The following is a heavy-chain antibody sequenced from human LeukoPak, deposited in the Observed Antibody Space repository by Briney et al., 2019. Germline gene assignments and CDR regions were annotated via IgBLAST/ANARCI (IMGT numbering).Heavy chain of an antibody. Sequence: ASVKVSCKASGYTFTGYYMNLVRQAPGQGLEWMGWINPNSGGTNYTQKYQRRVTITRDTSISTAYMVLSRLRSDDTAVYYCARELIDCSSTSCFYYDFWSGSWSNDYYFDYWGQGTLVTVSS. CDR2: INPNSGGT. CDR1: GYTFTGYY. D-gene: IGHD3-3*01. J-gene: IGHJ4*02. V-gene: IGHV1-2*02. CDR3: ARELIDCSSTSCFYYDFWSGSWSNDYYFDY.